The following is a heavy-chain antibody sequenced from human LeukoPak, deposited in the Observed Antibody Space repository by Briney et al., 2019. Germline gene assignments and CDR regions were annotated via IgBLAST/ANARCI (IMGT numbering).Heavy chain of an antibody. D-gene: IGHD2-21*01. V-gene: IGHV4-34*01. CDR2: INHSGST. J-gene: IGHJ6*03. CDR1: GGSFSGYY. CDR3: ASLSIGPSPYFYYYMDV. Sequence: PSETLSLTCAVYGGSFSGYYWSWIRQPPGKGLEWIGEINHSGSTNYNPSLKSRVTISVDTSKNQFSLKMRSVTAADTAVYYCASLSIGPSPYFYYYMDVWGKGTSVTVSS.